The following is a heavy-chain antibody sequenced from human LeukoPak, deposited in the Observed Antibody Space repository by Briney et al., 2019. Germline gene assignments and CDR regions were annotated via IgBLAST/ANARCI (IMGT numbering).Heavy chain of an antibody. D-gene: IGHD1-26*01. CDR1: GGSISSSSYY. J-gene: IGHJ5*02. CDR3: ARSYSDHPYVGWFDP. Sequence: SVTLSLTCTVSGGSISSSSYYWGWVRQPPGKGLEWIGSIYYSGSTYYNPSLKSRVTISVDTSKNQFSLKLSSVTAADTAVYYCARSYSDHPYVGWFDPWGQGTLVTVSS. CDR2: IYYSGST. V-gene: IGHV4-39*01.